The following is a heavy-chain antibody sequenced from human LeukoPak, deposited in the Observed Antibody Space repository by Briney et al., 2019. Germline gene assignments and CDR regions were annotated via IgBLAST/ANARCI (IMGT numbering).Heavy chain of an antibody. V-gene: IGHV1-2*02. Sequence: GASVTVSCKASGYTFTGYYIHWVRQAPGQGLERMGWINPNSGGTNYAQKFQGRVTMTRDTSISTAYMELCRLRSDDTAVYYCAREGGCCSSTSCLNWFDPWGQGTMVTVSS. CDR1: GYTFTGYY. CDR2: INPNSGGT. D-gene: IGHD2-2*01. CDR3: AREGGCCSSTSCLNWFDP. J-gene: IGHJ5*02.